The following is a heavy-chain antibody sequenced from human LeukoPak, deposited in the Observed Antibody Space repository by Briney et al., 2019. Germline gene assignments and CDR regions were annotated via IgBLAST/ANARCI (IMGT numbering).Heavy chain of an antibody. J-gene: IGHJ4*02. CDR1: GGSISSYY. D-gene: IGHD1-26*01. Sequence: KPSETLSLTCTVSGGSISSYYWSWIRQPPGKGLEWIGYIYYSGSTNYNPSLKSRVTISVDTSKNQFSLKLSSVTAADTAVYYCARDLSGSYYAGFDYWGQGTLVTVSS. CDR2: IYYSGST. CDR3: ARDLSGSYYAGFDY. V-gene: IGHV4-59*01.